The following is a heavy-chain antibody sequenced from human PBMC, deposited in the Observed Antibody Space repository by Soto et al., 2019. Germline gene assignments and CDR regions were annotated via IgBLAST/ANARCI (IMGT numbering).Heavy chain of an antibody. D-gene: IGHD3-22*01. CDR3: AREYYERSGYYFAF. CDR1: GGSISSYY. V-gene: IGHV4-59*01. J-gene: IGHJ4*02. Sequence: SETLSLTCTVSGGSISSYYWSWIRQPPGKGLEWIGYIYYSGSTNYNPSLKSRVTISVDTSKNQFSLKLSSVTAADTAVYYCAREYYERSGYYFAFWGQGTLVTVSS. CDR2: IYYSGST.